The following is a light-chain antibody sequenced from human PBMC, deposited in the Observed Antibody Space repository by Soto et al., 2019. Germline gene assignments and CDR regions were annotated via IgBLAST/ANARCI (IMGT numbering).Light chain of an antibody. V-gene: IGKV1-9*01. Sequence: DIQLTQSPSFLSASVGDRVTITCRASQGISSYLAWYQQKPGKAPKLLIYAASTLQSGVPSRFSGSGSGTEFTRKISSLQPEDFATYYCQQLNSYPPALTFGGGNKVEIK. CDR1: QGISSY. CDR3: QQLNSYPPALT. CDR2: AAS. J-gene: IGKJ4*01.